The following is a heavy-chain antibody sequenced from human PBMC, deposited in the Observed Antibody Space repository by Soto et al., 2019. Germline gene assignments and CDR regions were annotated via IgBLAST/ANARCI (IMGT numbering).Heavy chain of an antibody. CDR3: ARDRSSSEVVPAANVLDY. J-gene: IGHJ4*02. Sequence: GGSLRLSCAASGFTFSSYSMNWVRQAPGKGLEWVSSISSSSSYIYYADSVKGRFTISRDNAKNSLYLQMNSLRAEDTAVYYCARDRSSSEVVPAANVLDYWGQGTLVTVSS. D-gene: IGHD2-2*01. CDR2: ISSSSSYI. V-gene: IGHV3-21*01. CDR1: GFTFSSYS.